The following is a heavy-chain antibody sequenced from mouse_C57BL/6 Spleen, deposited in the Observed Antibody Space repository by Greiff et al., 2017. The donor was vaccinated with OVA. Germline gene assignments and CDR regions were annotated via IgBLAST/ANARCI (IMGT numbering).Heavy chain of an antibody. CDR1: GYSITSGYY. Sequence: VQLKQSGPGLVKPSQSLSLTCSVSGYSITSGYYWNWIRQFPGNKLEWMGSISYDGSNNYNPSLKNQISITRDTSKNQFFLKLNSVTTEDTATYYCARADGSSHWYFDVWGTGTTVTVSS. V-gene: IGHV3-6*01. D-gene: IGHD1-1*01. CDR2: ISYDGSN. CDR3: ARADGSSHWYFDV. J-gene: IGHJ1*03.